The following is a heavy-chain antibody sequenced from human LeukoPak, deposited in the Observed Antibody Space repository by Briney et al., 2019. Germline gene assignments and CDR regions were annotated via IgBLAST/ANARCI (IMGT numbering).Heavy chain of an antibody. J-gene: IGHJ4*02. Sequence: GGSLRLSCAASGFTISSNYMSWVRQAPGKGLEWVSLIYSGGSTYYADSVKGRFTISRDNAKNSLYLLMNSLRTEDTAVYYCAATYYYDGSGDYWGQGTLVTVSS. V-gene: IGHV3-53*01. CDR3: AATYYYDGSGDY. CDR1: GFTISSNY. D-gene: IGHD3-22*01. CDR2: IYSGGST.